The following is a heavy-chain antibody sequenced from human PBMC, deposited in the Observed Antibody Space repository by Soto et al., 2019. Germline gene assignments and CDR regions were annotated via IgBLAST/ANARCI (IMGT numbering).Heavy chain of an antibody. CDR3: AHSTYSSSWYGDAFDI. Sequence: QITLKESGPTLVKPTQTLTLTCTFSGFSLSTRRVGVGWIRQPPGKALEWLALIYWDDDKRYSPSLKSRLTITKDTSKNQVVLTMTNMGPVDTATSYCAHSTYSSSWYGDAFDIWGQGTMVTVSS. D-gene: IGHD6-13*01. CDR1: GFSLSTRRVG. CDR2: IYWDDDK. V-gene: IGHV2-5*02. J-gene: IGHJ3*02.